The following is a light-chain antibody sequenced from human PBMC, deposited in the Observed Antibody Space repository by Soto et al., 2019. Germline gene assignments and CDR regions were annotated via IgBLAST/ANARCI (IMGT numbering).Light chain of an antibody. CDR1: SSDVGGYNY. CDR2: NVS. Sequence: QSALTQPASVSGSPGQSITISCTGTSSDVGGYNYVSWYQQHPGKAPKLMIYNVSNRPSRVSNRFSGSKSGNTASLTISGLQAEDEADYYCSSYTNSNAAVFGGGTQLTVL. CDR3: SSYTNSNAAV. V-gene: IGLV2-14*01. J-gene: IGLJ7*01.